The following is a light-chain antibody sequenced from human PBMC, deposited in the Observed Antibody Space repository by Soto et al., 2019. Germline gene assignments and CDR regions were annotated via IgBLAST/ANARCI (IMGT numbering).Light chain of an antibody. CDR2: AAS. CDR1: QSISSY. J-gene: IGKJ2*01. Sequence: DLPMTQSPSSLSASVGDRVTITCRASQSISSYLNWYQQKPGKAPKLLIYAASSLQSGVPSRFSGSGSGTDFTLTISSLQPEDFATYYCQQSYSTPRVTFGQGTKLEIK. CDR3: QQSYSTPRVT. V-gene: IGKV1-39*01.